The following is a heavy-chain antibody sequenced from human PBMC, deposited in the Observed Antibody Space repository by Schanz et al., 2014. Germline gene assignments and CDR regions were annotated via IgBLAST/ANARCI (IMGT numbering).Heavy chain of an antibody. V-gene: IGHV3-23*04. CDR3: AKAADWPVTRFDP. J-gene: IGHJ5*02. CDR2: IGTSGGT. Sequence: VQLVESGGGVVQPGRSLRLSCAASGFMFSSYGMHWVRQAPGKGLEWVSTIGTSGGTNYAESVKGRFTISRDNSKNTLYLQMNSLRAEDTAVYYCAKAADWPVTRFDPWGQGTLVTVSS. CDR1: GFMFSSYG. D-gene: IGHD3-9*01.